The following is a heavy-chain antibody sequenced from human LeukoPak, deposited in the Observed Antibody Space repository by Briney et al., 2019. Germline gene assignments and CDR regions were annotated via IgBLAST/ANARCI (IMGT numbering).Heavy chain of an antibody. D-gene: IGHD6-6*01. Sequence: SETLSLTCAVYGRSFSGYYWSWIRQPPGKGLEWIGEINHSGSTNYNPSLKSRVTISVDTSKNQFSLKLSSVTAADTAVYYCARRRAARRTFDYWGQGTLVTVSS. CDR1: GRSFSGYY. V-gene: IGHV4-34*01. CDR3: ARRRAARRTFDY. J-gene: IGHJ4*02. CDR2: INHSGST.